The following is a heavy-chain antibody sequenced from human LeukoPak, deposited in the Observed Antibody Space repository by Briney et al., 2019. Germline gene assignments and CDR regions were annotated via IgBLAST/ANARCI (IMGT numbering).Heavy chain of an antibody. D-gene: IGHD3-22*01. CDR1: GYTFTSYG. Sequence: WASVKVSCKASGYTFTSYGISWVRQAPGQGLEWMGWISAYNGNTNYAQKLQGRVTMTTDTSTSTAYMELRSLRSDDTAVYYCARGGYYDSSGYWGYYYYMDVWGKGTTVTISS. J-gene: IGHJ6*03. V-gene: IGHV1-18*01. CDR3: ARGGYYDSSGYWGYYYYMDV. CDR2: ISAYNGNT.